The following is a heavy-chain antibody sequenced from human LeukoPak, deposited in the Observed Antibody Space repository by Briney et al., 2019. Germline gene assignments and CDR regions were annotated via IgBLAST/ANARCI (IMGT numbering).Heavy chain of an antibody. CDR3: ARDWYDSSGYYSDY. CDR2: INGDGSST. Sequence: GGSLRLSCAASGFTFSSYWMHWVRQPPGKGLVWVSRINGDGSSTSYADSVKGRFTISRDNAESTLFLQMNTLRAEDTAVYYCARDWYDSSGYYSDYWGQGTLVTVSS. D-gene: IGHD3-22*01. J-gene: IGHJ4*02. CDR1: GFTFSSYW. V-gene: IGHV3-74*01.